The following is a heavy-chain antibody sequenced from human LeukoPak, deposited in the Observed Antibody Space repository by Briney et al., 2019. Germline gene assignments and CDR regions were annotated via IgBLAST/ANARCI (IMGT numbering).Heavy chain of an antibody. Sequence: GGSLRLSCAASGFTFSGSAMHWVRQASGKGLEWVGRIRSKANSYATAYAASVKGRFTISRDDSKNTAYLQMNSLKTEDTAVYYCTRHNQPGSSSYYCYYMDVWGKGTTVTVSS. CDR1: GFTFSGSA. CDR3: TRHNQPGSSSYYCYYMDV. J-gene: IGHJ6*03. D-gene: IGHD6-6*01. V-gene: IGHV3-73*01. CDR2: IRSKANSYAT.